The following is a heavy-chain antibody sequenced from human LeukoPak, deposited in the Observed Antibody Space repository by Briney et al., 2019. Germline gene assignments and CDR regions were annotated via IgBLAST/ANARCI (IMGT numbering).Heavy chain of an antibody. V-gene: IGHV3-23*01. CDR1: GFTFRSYA. Sequence: PGGSLRLSCVASGFTFRSYAMSWVRQAPGKGLEWVSAISYREGRTYYADSVKGRFTISRDNSKSTLYLQMNSLRAEDTAVYYCAKEADSSGWFDYWGQGTLVTVSS. CDR3: AKEADSSGWFDY. CDR2: ISYREGRT. J-gene: IGHJ4*02. D-gene: IGHD3-22*01.